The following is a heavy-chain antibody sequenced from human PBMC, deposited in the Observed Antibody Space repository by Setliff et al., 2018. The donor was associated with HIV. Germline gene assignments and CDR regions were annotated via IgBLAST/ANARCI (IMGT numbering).Heavy chain of an antibody. J-gene: IGHJ4*02. CDR1: GGTFSSYA. CDR2: IMPIFGPA. V-gene: IGHV1-69*05. Sequence: GASVKVSCKTSGGTFSSYAISWVRQAPGQGLEWMGGIMPIFGPANYAQKFQGRVTMTRDTSTRTVYMELSSLRSEDTAVYYCARVEGATATLTDWGQGTLVTVSS. CDR3: ARVEGATATLTD. D-gene: IGHD1-26*01.